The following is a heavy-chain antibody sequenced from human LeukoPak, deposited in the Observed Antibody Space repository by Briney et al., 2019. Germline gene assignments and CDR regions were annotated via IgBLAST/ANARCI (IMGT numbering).Heavy chain of an antibody. J-gene: IGHJ4*02. CDR1: GYTFTSHF. CDR2: INPRGGST. V-gene: IGHV1-46*01. CDR3: AREGYSYGTYYDSSGYLDY. Sequence: ASVKVSCKASGYTFTSHFMHWVRQAPGQGLEWMGIINPRGGSTSYTQKFQGRVTMTRDTSTSTVYMELSSLRSEDTAVYYCAREGYSYGTYYDSSGYLDYWGQGTLVTVSS. D-gene: IGHD3-22*01.